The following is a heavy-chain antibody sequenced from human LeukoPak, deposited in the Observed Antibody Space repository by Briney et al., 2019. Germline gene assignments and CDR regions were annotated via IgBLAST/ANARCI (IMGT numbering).Heavy chain of an antibody. Sequence: GESLKISCKGSGYSFINYRISWVRQMPGKGLEWMGIIYPGDSDTGYRPSFQGQVTISVDKSISTAYLQWSSLKASDTAMYYCARQDGNSKYYFDYWGQGTLVTVSS. V-gene: IGHV5-51*01. J-gene: IGHJ4*02. CDR2: IYPGDSDT. D-gene: IGHD1-1*01. CDR1: GYSFINYR. CDR3: ARQDGNSKYYFDY.